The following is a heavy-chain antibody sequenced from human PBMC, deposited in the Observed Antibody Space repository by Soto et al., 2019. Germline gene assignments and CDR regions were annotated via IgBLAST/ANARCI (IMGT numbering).Heavy chain of an antibody. CDR2: IWYDGSNK. CDR1: GFAFSNYG. CDR3: ARVLTYCSSTTCYPEY. D-gene: IGHD2-2*01. J-gene: IGHJ4*02. V-gene: IGHV3-33*01. Sequence: QVQLVESGGGVVQPGRSLTLSCAASGFAFSNYGMHWVRQAPGKGLEWVAVIWYDGSNKYYADSVKGRFTISRDNSRNTLYLQMNSLRADDTAVYYCARVLTYCSSTTCYPEYWGQGTLVTVSS.